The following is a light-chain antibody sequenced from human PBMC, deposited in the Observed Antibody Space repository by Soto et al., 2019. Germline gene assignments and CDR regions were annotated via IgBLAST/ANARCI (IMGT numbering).Light chain of an antibody. J-gene: IGKJ1*01. CDR2: DAS. Sequence: EIVLTQSPATLSLSPGERATLSCRASQSVTSYLAWYQQRPGQAPRLLIYDASNRVAGIPARFSGSGSGTDFTLAISRLEPEDFAVYYCHQFGDSPQTFGQGTTVEV. CDR1: QSVTSY. V-gene: IGKV3-11*01. CDR3: HQFGDSPQT.